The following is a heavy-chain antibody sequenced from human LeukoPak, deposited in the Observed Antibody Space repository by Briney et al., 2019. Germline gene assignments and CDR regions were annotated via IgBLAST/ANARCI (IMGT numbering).Heavy chain of an antibody. V-gene: IGHV3-23*01. CDR1: GFTFSSYA. D-gene: IGHD2-2*01. Sequence: GGSLRLSCAASGFTFSSYAMSWVRQAPGKGLEWVSAISGSGGSTYYADSVKGRFTISRDNSKNTLYLQMNSLRAEDTAVYYCAKDQRDCSSTSCYSYWGQGTLVSVSS. CDR3: AKDQRDCSSTSCYSY. CDR2: ISGSGGST. J-gene: IGHJ4*02.